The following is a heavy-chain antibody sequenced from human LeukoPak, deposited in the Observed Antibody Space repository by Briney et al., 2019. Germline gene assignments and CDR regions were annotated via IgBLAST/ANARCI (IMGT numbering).Heavy chain of an antibody. CDR1: GYTFTSYG. D-gene: IGHD6-13*01. J-gene: IGHJ4*02. CDR2: ISAYNGNT. V-gene: IGHV1-18*01. CDR3: ARAVGSSSWYSRGFDY. Sequence: ASVKVSCKASGYTFTSYGISWVRQAPGQGLEWMGWISAYNGNTNYAQKLQGRVTMTTDTSTSTAYMELRSLRSDDTAVYYCARAVGSSSWYSRGFDYWGQGTLVTVSS.